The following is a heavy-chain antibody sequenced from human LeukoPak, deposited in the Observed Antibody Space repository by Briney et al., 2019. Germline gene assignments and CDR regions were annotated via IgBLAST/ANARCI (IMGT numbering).Heavy chain of an antibody. CDR2: IREDGTRK. J-gene: IGHJ4*02. D-gene: IGHD3-16*01. V-gene: IGHV3-7*01. Sequence: GGSLRLSCVASGFTVDTYWMSWVRQAPGKGLDWVAHIREDGTRKYYVDSVRGRFTISRDNAKNSLFLQMNSLRVEDTAVFYCVAWGSLVVWGQGTLVTVSS. CDR3: VAWGSLVV. CDR1: GFTVDTYW.